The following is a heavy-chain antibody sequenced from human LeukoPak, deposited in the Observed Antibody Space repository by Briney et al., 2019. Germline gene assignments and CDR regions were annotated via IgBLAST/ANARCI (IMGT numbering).Heavy chain of an antibody. V-gene: IGHV1-46*01. CDR2: INPSGGST. Sequence: GASVKVSCKASGYTFTSYYMHWVRQAPGQGLEWTGIINPSGGSTGYAQKFQGRVTMTRDTSTSTVYMELSSLRSEDTAVYYCARTVGPYYYYMDVWGKGTTVTVSS. D-gene: IGHD1-26*01. CDR1: GYTFTSYY. J-gene: IGHJ6*03. CDR3: ARTVGPYYYYMDV.